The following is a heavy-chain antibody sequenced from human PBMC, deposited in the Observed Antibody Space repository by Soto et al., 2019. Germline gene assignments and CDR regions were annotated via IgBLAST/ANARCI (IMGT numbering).Heavy chain of an antibody. CDR3: AREGSGRKPDY. D-gene: IGHD3-10*01. V-gene: IGHV4-4*02. CDR2: IYHSGST. J-gene: IGHJ4*02. CDR1: GGSISISNW. Sequence: LRRTLSLTCAVSGGSISISNWWSWVRQPPGKGLEWIGEIYHSGSTNYNPSLKSRVTISVDKSKNQFSLKLSSVTAADTAVYYCAREGSGRKPDYWGQGTLVTVSS.